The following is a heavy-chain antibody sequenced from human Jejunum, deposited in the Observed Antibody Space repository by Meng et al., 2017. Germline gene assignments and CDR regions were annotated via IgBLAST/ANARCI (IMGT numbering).Heavy chain of an antibody. D-gene: IGHD1-1*01. J-gene: IGHJ4*02. CDR2: ISNDGSKK. Sequence: HVQLVESGGGVVQPGGSLRLSCAASGFTFSSYDMHWVRQAPGKGLEWVAIISNDGSKKYYTDSVKGRFTISRDNSKETLDVQMNSLRVEDTAVYYCARGRYDNNWYINYWGQGTLVTVSS. V-gene: IGHV3-30*10. CDR3: ARGRYDNNWYINY. CDR1: GFTFSSYD.